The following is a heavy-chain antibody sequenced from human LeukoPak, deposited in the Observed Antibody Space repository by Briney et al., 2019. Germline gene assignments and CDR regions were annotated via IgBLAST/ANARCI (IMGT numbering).Heavy chain of an antibody. Sequence: SETLSLTCTVSGGSISSYYWSWIRQPPGKGLEWIGYIYYSGSTNYNPSLKSRVTISVDTSKNQFSLKLSSVTAAVTAVYYCARHSISSGWYYFDYWGQGTLVTVSS. V-gene: IGHV4-59*08. CDR1: GGSISSYY. J-gene: IGHJ4*02. D-gene: IGHD6-19*01. CDR3: ARHSISSGWYYFDY. CDR2: IYYSGST.